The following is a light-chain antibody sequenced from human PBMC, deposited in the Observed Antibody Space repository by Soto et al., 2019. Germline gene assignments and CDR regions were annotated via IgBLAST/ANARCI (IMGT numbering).Light chain of an antibody. CDR2: GVS. CDR1: QSVRYNY. J-gene: IGKJ1*01. V-gene: IGKV3-20*01. Sequence: EIVLTQSPGTLSLSPGEGATLSCRASQSVRYNYLARYQQKPGQAPRLLIYGVSTRATGIPYRFSGSGSETAFTPTISKLDHEDFAVYYWQQYGTSPRTFGQGTKVDIK. CDR3: QQYGTSPRT.